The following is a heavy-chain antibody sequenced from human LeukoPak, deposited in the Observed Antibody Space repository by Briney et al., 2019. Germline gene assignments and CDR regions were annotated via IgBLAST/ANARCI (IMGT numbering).Heavy chain of an antibody. CDR2: ISYDGNNK. Sequence: GGSLRLSCAASGFTFSGYGMHWVRQAPGKGLEWVAFISYDGNNKYYADSVKGRFTVSRDNSKNTLYLQMSSLRAEDTAVYYCAKRGPSGSQYYFDYWGKGTLVTVSS. CDR1: GFTFSGYG. J-gene: IGHJ4*02. CDR3: AKRGPSGSQYYFDY. V-gene: IGHV3-30*18. D-gene: IGHD3-10*01.